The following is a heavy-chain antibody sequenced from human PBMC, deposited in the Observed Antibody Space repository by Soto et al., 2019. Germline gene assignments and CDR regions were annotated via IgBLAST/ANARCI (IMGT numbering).Heavy chain of an antibody. CDR1: GGSISSYY. Sequence: PSETLSLTCTVSGGSISSYYWSWIRQPPGKGLEWIGYIYYSGSTNYNPSLKSRVTISVDTSKNQFSLKLSSVTAADTAVYYCAAVVTAASYYFDYWGQGTLVTVSS. CDR2: IYYSGST. J-gene: IGHJ4*02. D-gene: IGHD2-21*02. CDR3: AAVVTAASYYFDY. V-gene: IGHV4-59*01.